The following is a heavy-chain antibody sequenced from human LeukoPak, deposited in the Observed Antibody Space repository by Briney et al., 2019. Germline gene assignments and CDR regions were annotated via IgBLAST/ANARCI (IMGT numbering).Heavy chain of an antibody. V-gene: IGHV3-23*01. D-gene: IGHD3-22*01. CDR3: AIESGIYDSSGYYGLSYYGMDV. J-gene: IGHJ6*02. Sequence: PRGSLRLSCAASGFTLASYAMTWVRQAPGKGLEWFSAISGSGGSTYYADSWKGRFTISRDNYKHTLYLQMNSLRAEDTAVYYCAIESGIYDSSGYYGLSYYGMDVWGQGTTVTVSS. CDR2: ISGSGGST. CDR1: GFTLASYA.